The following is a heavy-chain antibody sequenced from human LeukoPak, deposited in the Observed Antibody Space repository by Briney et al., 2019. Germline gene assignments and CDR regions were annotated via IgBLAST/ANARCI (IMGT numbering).Heavy chain of an antibody. CDR3: ARDNLEMATITPSFDY. J-gene: IGHJ4*02. Sequence: SVKVSCKASGYTFTSYYMHWVRQAPGQGLEWMGRIIPILGIANYAQKFQGRVTITADKSTSTAYMELSSLRSEDTAVYYCARDNLEMATITPSFDYWGQGTLVTVSS. D-gene: IGHD5-24*01. CDR1: GYTFTSYY. CDR2: IIPILGIA. V-gene: IGHV1-69*04.